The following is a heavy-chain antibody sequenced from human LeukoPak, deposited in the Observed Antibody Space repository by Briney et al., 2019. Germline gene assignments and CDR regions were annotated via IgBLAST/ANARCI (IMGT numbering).Heavy chain of an antibody. CDR3: ARHSGHSSWYYGLDV. D-gene: IGHD6-13*01. CDR2: IIPIDDST. J-gene: IGHJ6*02. Sequence: ASVKVSCKASGGTFTNHAFSWVRQAPGQGLEWVGGIIPIDDSTNYVQKFQDRVMITADGATNIIYMELGSMKSEDTAEYYCARHSGHSSWYYGLDVWGQGTTVIVSS. V-gene: IGHV1-69*13. CDR1: GGTFTNHA.